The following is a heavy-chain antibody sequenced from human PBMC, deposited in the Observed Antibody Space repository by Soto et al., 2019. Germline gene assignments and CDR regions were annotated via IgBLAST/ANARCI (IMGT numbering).Heavy chain of an antibody. V-gene: IGHV3-48*02. CDR2: ISRESEAK. CDR3: MRDWSDRTQYCYGMDV. D-gene: IGHD3-3*01. Sequence: DVQVVESGGGLVQPGESLRLSCVASGFTFSSYTMNWVRQAPGKGLEWLSYISRESEAKFYADSVRGRFTISRDNAKNSLYLQMNSLRDEDTAVYYCMRDWSDRTQYCYGMDVWGQGTTVTVSS. J-gene: IGHJ6*02. CDR1: GFTFSSYT.